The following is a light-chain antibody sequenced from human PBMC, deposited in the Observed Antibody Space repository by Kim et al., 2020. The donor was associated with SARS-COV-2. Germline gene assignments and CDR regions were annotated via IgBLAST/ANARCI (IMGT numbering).Light chain of an antibody. V-gene: IGLV3-19*01. CDR1: SLRSYY. CDR3: NSRDSSGNYLEV. Sequence: SSELTQDPAVSVALGQTVRITCQGDSLRSYYASWYQQKPGQAPVLVIYGKNNRPSGIPDRFSGSSSGNTASLTITGAQAEDEADYYCNSRDSSGNYLEVFGGGTQLTVL. J-gene: IGLJ3*02. CDR2: GKN.